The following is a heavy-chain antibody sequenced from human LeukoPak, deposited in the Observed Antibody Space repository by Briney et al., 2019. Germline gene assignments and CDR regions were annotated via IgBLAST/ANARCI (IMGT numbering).Heavy chain of an antibody. CDR1: GGTFSSYA. V-gene: IGHV1-69*05. J-gene: IGHJ4*02. Sequence: EASVKVSCKASGGTFSSYAISWVRQAPGQGLEWMGGIIPIFGTANDAQKFQGRVTITTDESTSTAYMELSSLRSEDTAVYYCASIYCSSTSCYWLHFDYWGQGTLVTVSS. D-gene: IGHD2-2*01. CDR2: IIPIFGTA. CDR3: ASIYCSSTSCYWLHFDY.